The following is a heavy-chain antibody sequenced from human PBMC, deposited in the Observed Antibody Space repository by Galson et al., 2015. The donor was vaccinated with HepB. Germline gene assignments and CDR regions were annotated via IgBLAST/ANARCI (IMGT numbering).Heavy chain of an antibody. CDR2: ISYDGTQK. J-gene: IGHJ3*01. D-gene: IGHD3/OR15-3a*01. CDR1: GFRFGLYD. V-gene: IGHV3-30*18. CDR3: AKGDKLGWSTHDAFHV. Sequence: SLRLSCAASGFRFGLYDMDWVRQVPGKGLEWVAVISYDGTQKHYGDSVKGRFIISRDNSKNTLSLEMNSLGPEDTAIYYCAKGDKLGWSTHDAFHVWGPGTMVTVSS.